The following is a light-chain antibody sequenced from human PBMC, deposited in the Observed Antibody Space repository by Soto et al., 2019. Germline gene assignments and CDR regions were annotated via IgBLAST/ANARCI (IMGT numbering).Light chain of an antibody. J-gene: IGKJ5*01. CDR1: QSISSW. Sequence: DIQMTQSPSTLSASVGDRVTITCRARQSISSWLAWYQQKPGKAPKLLIYDASSLESGVPSRFSGSGSGTEFTLTISSLQPGDFATYYCQQANSLPLTFGQGTRLDIK. V-gene: IGKV1-5*01. CDR2: DAS. CDR3: QQANSLPLT.